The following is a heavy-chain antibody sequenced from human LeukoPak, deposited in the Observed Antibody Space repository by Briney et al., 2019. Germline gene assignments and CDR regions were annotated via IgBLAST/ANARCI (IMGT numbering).Heavy chain of an antibody. V-gene: IGHV1-69*05. J-gene: IGHJ6*03. CDR2: IIPIFGTA. D-gene: IGHD6-6*01. Sequence: SVKVSCKASGGTFSSYAISWVRQAPGQGLEWMGGIIPIFGTANYAQKFQGRVTITTDESTSTAYMELSSLRSEDTAVYYCARSNGNSIAARPRGLSSEARTDYYYYYMDVWGKGTTVTVSS. CDR3: ARSNGNSIAARPRGLSSEARTDYYYYYMDV. CDR1: GGTFSSYA.